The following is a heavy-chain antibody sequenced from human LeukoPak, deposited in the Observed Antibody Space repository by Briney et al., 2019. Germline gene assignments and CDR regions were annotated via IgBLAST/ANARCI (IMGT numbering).Heavy chain of an antibody. CDR2: ISYDGGNQ. V-gene: IGHV3-30*18. J-gene: IGHJ6*02. CDR1: GFTFFNYG. D-gene: IGHD3-16*01. CDR3: AKDRRMMSAYYGMDV. Sequence: GGSLRLSCEASGFTFFNYGVHWVRQAPGKGLEWVSLISYDGGNQKYADSVKGRFTISRDNSKNTVYLQLNSLRAEDTAVYYCAKDRRMMSAYYGMDVWGQGTTVTVSS.